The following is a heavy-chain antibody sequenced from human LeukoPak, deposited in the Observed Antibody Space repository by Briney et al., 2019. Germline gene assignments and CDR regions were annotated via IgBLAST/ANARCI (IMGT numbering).Heavy chain of an antibody. V-gene: IGHV3-23*01. CDR1: GFTSSNYA. D-gene: IGHD2-15*01. Sequence: GGSLRLSCAPSGFTSSNYAMSWVRQAPGKGLEWVSAISETGGTIHYADSVKGRFTISRDNSKNTLYLQMNSLRAEDTAVYYCAKDPLKYCSGGSCYSGWFDPWGQGTLVTVSS. CDR2: ISETGGTI. J-gene: IGHJ5*02. CDR3: AKDPLKYCSGGSCYSGWFDP.